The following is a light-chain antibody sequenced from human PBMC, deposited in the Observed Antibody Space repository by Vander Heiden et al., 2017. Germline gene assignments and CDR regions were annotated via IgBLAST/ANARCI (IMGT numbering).Light chain of an antibody. J-gene: IGLJ1*01. CDR3: CSFAGTLYA. CDR2: HVS. CDR1: SSDVGGYSY. V-gene: IGLV2-11*01. Sequence: QSALTQPRSVSGSPGQSVTISCTGTSSDVGGYSYVSWYQQHPGKAPKLMIFHVSKRPSGVPDRFSGSKSGNTASLTISGLQAEDEADYYCCSFAGTLYAFGSGTKVTVL.